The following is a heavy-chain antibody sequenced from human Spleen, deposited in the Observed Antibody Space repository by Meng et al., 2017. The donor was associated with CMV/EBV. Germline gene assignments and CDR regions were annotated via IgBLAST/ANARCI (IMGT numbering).Heavy chain of an antibody. CDR3: ASSNYGGRPKVYFDY. CDR1: GLTVSGSY. D-gene: IGHD4-23*01. J-gene: IGHJ4*02. V-gene: IGHV3-66*02. CDR2: IFSDDNT. Sequence: GSLRLSCAASGLTVSGSYMSWVRQAPGKGLEWVSLIFSDDNTYYTDSVKGRFTISRDNSKNTVYLQMNSLRPEDTALYYCASSNYGGRPKVYFDYWGQGTLVTVSS.